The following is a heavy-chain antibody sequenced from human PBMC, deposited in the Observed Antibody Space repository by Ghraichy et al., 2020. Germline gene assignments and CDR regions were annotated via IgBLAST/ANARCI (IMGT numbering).Heavy chain of an antibody. CDR2: IYSTGST. J-gene: IGHJ4*02. Sequence: SETLSLSCSVSGDSISGYYWSWIRQSAGKGLEWIGRIYSTGSTHYNPSLESRVTMSVDTSQNRFSLRLTSVTAADTATYYCARENCLAGFSALDYWGQGAQVTVSS. CDR3: ARENCLAGFSALDY. CDR1: GDSISGYY. V-gene: IGHV4-4*07. D-gene: IGHD3-9*01.